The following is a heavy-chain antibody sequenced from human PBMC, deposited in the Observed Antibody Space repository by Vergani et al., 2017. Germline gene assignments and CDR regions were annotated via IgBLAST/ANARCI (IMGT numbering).Heavy chain of an antibody. CDR2: IYYSGST. D-gene: IGHD3-3*01. V-gene: IGHV4-30-4*08. CDR3: AREVEYYDFWSGLKPYWYFDL. Sequence: QVQLQESGPGLVKPSQTLSLTCTVSGGSISSGDYYWSWIRQPPGKGLEWIGYIYYSGSTYYNPSLKSRVTISVDTSKNQFSLTLSSVTAADTAVYYCAREVEYYDFWSGLKPYWYFDLWGRGTLVTVSS. J-gene: IGHJ2*01. CDR1: GGSISSGDYY.